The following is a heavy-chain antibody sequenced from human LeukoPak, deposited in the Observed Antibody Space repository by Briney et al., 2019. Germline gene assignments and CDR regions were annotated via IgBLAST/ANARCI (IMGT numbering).Heavy chain of an antibody. CDR3: AKEGQPYDFFDLGDAFDI. CDR2: MSGSGGRT. D-gene: IGHD3-3*01. CDR1: GFTFSSFA. Sequence: GGSLRLSCAASGFTFSSFAMSWVRQAPGKGLEWVSAMSGSGGRTNYVDSVKGRFTISRDNSKSTLFLQMDSLRAEDTAVYYCAKEGQPYDFFDLGDAFDIWGQGTMVTASS. J-gene: IGHJ3*02. V-gene: IGHV3-23*01.